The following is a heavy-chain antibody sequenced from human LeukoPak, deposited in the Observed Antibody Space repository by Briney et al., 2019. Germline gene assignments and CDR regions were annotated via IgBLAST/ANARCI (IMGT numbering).Heavy chain of an antibody. Sequence: PGRSLRLSCAASGFTFSGYGMHWVRQAPGKGLEWVAVISYDGSIKYYADALKGRFTISRDNPQNMLFLQMDSLGTEDTALYYCAKDYGFGELWNYFDYWGQGALVTVSS. V-gene: IGHV3-30*18. D-gene: IGHD3-10*01. CDR3: AKDYGFGELWNYFDY. J-gene: IGHJ4*02. CDR1: GFTFSGYG. CDR2: ISYDGSIK.